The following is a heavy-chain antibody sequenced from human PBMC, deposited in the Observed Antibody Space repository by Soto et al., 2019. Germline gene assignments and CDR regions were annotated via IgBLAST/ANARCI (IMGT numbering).Heavy chain of an antibody. CDR2: ISGDGGST. J-gene: IGHJ4*01. CDR3: AKDYGSGSYADY. Sequence: EVQLLESGGGLVQPGGSLRLSCAASGFTFSSYAMSWVRQAPGKGLEWVSSISGDGGSTYYADSVKGRFTISRDNSKNTLYLQMNSLRAEDTAVYYCAKDYGSGSYADYWGHGTLVTVSP. D-gene: IGHD3-10*01. CDR1: GFTFSSYA. V-gene: IGHV3-23*01.